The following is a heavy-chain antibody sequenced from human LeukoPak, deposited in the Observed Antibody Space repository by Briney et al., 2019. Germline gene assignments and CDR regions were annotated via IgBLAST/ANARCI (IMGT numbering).Heavy chain of an antibody. V-gene: IGHV3-21*01. D-gene: IGHD6-19*01. Sequence: GGSLRLSCAASGFTFSSYSMNWVRQAPGKGLEWVSSISSSSSYIYYADSVKGRFTISRDNAKNSLYLRMNSLRAEDTAVYYCARDRAEAGLGDAFDIWGQGTMVTVSS. CDR3: ARDRAEAGLGDAFDI. CDR2: ISSSSSYI. J-gene: IGHJ3*02. CDR1: GFTFSSYS.